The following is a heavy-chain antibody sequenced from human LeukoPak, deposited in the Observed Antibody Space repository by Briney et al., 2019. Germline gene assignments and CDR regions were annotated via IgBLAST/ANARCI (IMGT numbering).Heavy chain of an antibody. D-gene: IGHD5-24*01. J-gene: IGHJ4*02. CDR3: ARSVLSPVLQDFDY. Sequence: GGSLRLSCAASGFTFSSCGMHWVRQAPGKGLGWVAVIWYDGSKKYHADSVKGRFTISRDNSKNTLYLQMNNLRAEDTAVYYCARSVLSPVLQDFDYWGRGTLVTVSS. V-gene: IGHV3-33*01. CDR1: GFTFSSCG. CDR2: IWYDGSKK.